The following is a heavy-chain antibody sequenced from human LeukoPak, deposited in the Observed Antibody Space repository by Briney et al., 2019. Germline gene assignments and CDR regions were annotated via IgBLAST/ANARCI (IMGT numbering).Heavy chain of an antibody. V-gene: IGHV3-23*01. J-gene: IGHJ4*02. CDR1: GFTFSSYA. D-gene: IGHD1-1*01. CDR3: AKDRQRKQPRDFDY. Sequence: GGSLRLSCAVSGFTFSSYAMSCVRQAPGKGLEWVSAIGGSGVTTFYADSVKGRFNISRDSSTNTLYLQMHSLRAEDTAVYYCAKDRQRKQPRDFDYWGQGTLVTVSS. CDR2: IGGSGVTT.